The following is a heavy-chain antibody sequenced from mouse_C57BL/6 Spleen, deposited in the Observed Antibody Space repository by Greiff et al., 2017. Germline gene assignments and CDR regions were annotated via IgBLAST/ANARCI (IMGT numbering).Heavy chain of an antibody. CDR2: FDPSDSYT. J-gene: IGHJ2*01. Sequence: VQLQQPGAELVKPGASVKLSCKASGYTFTSYWMQWVKQRPGQGLEWIGEFDPSDSYTNYNQKFKGKATLTVDTSSSTAYMQLSSLTSEDSAVYYCARSYDSSGYYWGQGTTLTVSS. CDR3: ARSYDSSGYY. D-gene: IGHD3-2*02. V-gene: IGHV1-50*01. CDR1: GYTFTSYW.